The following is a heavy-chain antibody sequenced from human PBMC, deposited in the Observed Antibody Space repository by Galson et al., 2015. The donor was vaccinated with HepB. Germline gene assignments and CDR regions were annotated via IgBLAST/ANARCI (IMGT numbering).Heavy chain of an antibody. V-gene: IGHV1-18*01. J-gene: IGHJ4*02. CDR1: GGTFSSYA. CDR3: ARDPGYCSGGSCYSGSGFDY. D-gene: IGHD2-15*01. CDR2: ISAYNGNT. Sequence: SVKVSCKASGGTFSSYAISWVRQAPGQGLEWMGWISAYNGNTNYAQKLQGRVTMTTDTSTSTAYMELRSLRSDDTAVYYCARDPGYCSGGSCYSGSGFDYWGQGTLVTVSS.